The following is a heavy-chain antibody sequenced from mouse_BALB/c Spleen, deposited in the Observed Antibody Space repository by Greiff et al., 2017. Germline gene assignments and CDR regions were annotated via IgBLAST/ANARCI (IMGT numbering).Heavy chain of an antibody. CDR1: GFTFSDYY. V-gene: IGHV5-4*02. CDR2: ISDGGSYT. Sequence: EVKLMESGGGLVKPGGSLKLSCAASGFTFSDYYMYWVRQTPEKRLEWVATISDGGSYTYYPDSVTGRFTISRDNAKNNLYLQMSSLKSEDTAMYYCARGGRYDVDYWGQGTTLTVSS. J-gene: IGHJ2*01. D-gene: IGHD2-14*01. CDR3: ARGGRYDVDY.